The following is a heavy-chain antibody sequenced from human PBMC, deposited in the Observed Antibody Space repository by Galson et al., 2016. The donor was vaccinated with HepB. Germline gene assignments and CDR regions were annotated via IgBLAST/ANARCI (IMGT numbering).Heavy chain of an antibody. CDR2: ISYDGTKQ. CDR3: ARDTWTWN. V-gene: IGHV3-30*14. Sequence: SLRLSCAASGFTFSQFAVHWVCQAPGKGLEWVAVISYDGTKQYYTDSVKGRFTISRDNSKNTVFLQMNSLRAEDTAVYYCARDTWTWNGGQGTLVTVSS. D-gene: IGHD3/OR15-3a*01. J-gene: IGHJ4*02. CDR1: GFTFSQFA.